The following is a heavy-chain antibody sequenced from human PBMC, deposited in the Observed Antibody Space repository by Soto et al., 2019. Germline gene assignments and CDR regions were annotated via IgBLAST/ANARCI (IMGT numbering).Heavy chain of an antibody. CDR2: ISGSGDGT. Sequence: EVQLVESGGGLVKPGGSLRLSCAASGFTVNSHAMSWVRQAPGKGPEWVASISGSGDGTYYGDSVKGRFTISRDSSSSTLYLQMNNLRGEDTAVYFCTKSRRGILMVYGFGGMDVWGQGTTVTVSS. CDR3: TKSRRGILMVYGFGGMDV. D-gene: IGHD2-8*01. V-gene: IGHV3-23*04. CDR1: GFTVNSHA. J-gene: IGHJ6*02.